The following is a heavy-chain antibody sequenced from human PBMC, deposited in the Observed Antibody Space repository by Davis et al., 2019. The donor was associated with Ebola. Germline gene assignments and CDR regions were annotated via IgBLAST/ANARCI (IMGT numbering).Heavy chain of an antibody. V-gene: IGHV4-38-2*02. J-gene: IGHJ5*02. CDR2: IYHSGST. D-gene: IGHD3-22*01. CDR1: GYSISSGYY. Sequence: PSETLSLTCAVSGYSISSGYYWGWIRQPPGKGLEWIGSIYHSGSTYYNPSLKSRVTISVDTSKNQFSLKLSSVTAADAAVYYCARDRDWGFTMIVGHNWFDPWGQGTLVTVSS. CDR3: ARDRDWGFTMIVGHNWFDP.